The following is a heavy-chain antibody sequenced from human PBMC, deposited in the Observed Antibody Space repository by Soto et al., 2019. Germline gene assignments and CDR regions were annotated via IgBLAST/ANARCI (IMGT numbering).Heavy chain of an antibody. CDR3: ARGGVY. V-gene: IGHV3-48*03. CDR2: ISGSGNIT. CDR1: GFTVSSHE. J-gene: IGHJ4*02. Sequence: GGSLRLSCAASGFTVSSHEMNWVRQAPGKGLEWSSYISGSGNITYYADSVKGRFTISRDNAQKSLYLQMNSLRVEDTAVYYCARGGVYWGPGTLVTVSS. D-gene: IGHD2-8*01.